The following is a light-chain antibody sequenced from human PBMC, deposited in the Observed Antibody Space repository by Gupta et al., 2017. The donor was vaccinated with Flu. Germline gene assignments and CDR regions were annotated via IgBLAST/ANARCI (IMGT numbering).Light chain of an antibody. CDR1: QNVLYNSNNKNY. Sequence: DIVVTQSPDSLAASLGARATISCKSSQNVLYNSNNKNYLAWYQQKPGQPPRLLIAWASTRASGVPDRFSGSGSGTDFTLTISSLQAEDVAVYYCQQYYGNPQTFGQGTKLEIK. CDR3: QQYYGNPQT. V-gene: IGKV4-1*01. CDR2: WAS. J-gene: IGKJ2*01.